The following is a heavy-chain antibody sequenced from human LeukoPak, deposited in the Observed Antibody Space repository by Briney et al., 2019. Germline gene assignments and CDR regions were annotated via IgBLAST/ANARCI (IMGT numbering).Heavy chain of an antibody. CDR3: ATTRYSSASYSVY. D-gene: IGHD6-19*01. CDR2: SSSGGSAI. J-gene: IGHJ4*02. CDR1: GFTFSDYY. Sequence: GGSLRLSCAASGFTFSDYYTSWIRQAPGKGLEWVSYSSSGGSAIYYADSVKGRFTISRDNAKNSVYLHMNSLRAEDTAVYYCATTRYSSASYSVYWGQGTLVTVSS. V-gene: IGHV3-11*04.